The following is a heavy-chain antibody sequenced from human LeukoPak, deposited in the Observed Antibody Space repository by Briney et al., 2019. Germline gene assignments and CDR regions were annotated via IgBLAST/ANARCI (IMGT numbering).Heavy chain of an antibody. CDR3: ARDDYGGNSVYFDY. CDR2: IKQDGSEK. CDR1: GFTFSSYW. V-gene: IGHV3-7*01. J-gene: IGHJ4*02. Sequence: GGSLRLSCAASGFTFSSYWMSWVRQAPGKGLEWVANIKQDGSEKYYVDSVKGRFTISRDNAKNSLYLQMNSLRAEDTAVYYCARDDYGGNSVYFDYWGQGTLVTVSS. D-gene: IGHD4-23*01.